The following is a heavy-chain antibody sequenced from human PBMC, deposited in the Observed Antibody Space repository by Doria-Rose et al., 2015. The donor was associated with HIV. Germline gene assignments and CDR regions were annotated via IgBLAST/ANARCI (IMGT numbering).Heavy chain of an antibody. CDR1: GVSLSSPGMG. CDR3: ARIKSSRWYHKYYFDF. V-gene: IGHV2-26*01. CDR2: IFSDDER. Sequence: QVQLAQSGPVLVKPAETLTLTCTVSGVSLSSPGMGVSWIRQPPGKALEWLANIFSDDERSYKTSLKSRLTISRGISKSQVVLTMTDMDPVDTATYYCARIKSSRWYHKYYFDFWGQGTLVIVSA. D-gene: IGHD6-13*01. J-gene: IGHJ4*02.